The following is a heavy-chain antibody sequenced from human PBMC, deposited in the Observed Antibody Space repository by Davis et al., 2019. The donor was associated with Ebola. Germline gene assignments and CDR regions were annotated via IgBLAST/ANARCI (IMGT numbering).Heavy chain of an antibody. Sequence: GGSLRLSCAASGFTFSSYWMSWVRQAPGKGLEWVANIKQDGSEKYYVDSVKGRFTISRDNAKNSLYLQMNSLRDEDTAVYFCGRGTVTVDYWGRGTLVTVSS. CDR1: GFTFSSYW. CDR3: GRGTVTVDY. V-gene: IGHV3-7*01. CDR2: IKQDGSEK. J-gene: IGHJ4*02. D-gene: IGHD2-21*02.